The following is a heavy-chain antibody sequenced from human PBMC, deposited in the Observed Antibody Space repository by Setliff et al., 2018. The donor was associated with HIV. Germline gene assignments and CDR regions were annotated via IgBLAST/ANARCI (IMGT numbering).Heavy chain of an antibody. V-gene: IGHV4-31*03. D-gene: IGHD2-2*01. J-gene: IGHJ1*01. CDR1: GVSVSSGGYY. CDR3: ARGESSTWXXAEHFQX. Sequence: SETLSLTCTVSGVSVSSGGYYWSWIRQHPGKGLEWIGDVHHTGTTYLNPSLKSRITISVDTSKNQFSLKLGFVTAADTAVYXXARGESSTWXXAEHFQXXXHGXLVXXSS. CDR2: VHHTGTT.